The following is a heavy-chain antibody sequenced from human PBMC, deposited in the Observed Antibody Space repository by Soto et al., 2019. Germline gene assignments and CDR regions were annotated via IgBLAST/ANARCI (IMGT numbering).Heavy chain of an antibody. Sequence: PGGSLRLSCAASGFTFTRYSMNWVHQAPGQGLEWVSSISSTTNYIYYGDSMKGRFPISRDNAKNSLYQEMNSLRAEDTAVYYCARESEDLTSNFDYCGQVTLVTVSS. J-gene: IGHJ4*02. CDR3: ARESEDLTSNFDY. CDR1: GFTFTRYS. CDR2: ISSTTNYI. V-gene: IGHV3-21*06.